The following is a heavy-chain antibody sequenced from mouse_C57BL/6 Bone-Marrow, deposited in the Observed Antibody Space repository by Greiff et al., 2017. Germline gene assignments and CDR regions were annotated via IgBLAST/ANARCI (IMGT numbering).Heavy chain of an antibody. J-gene: IGHJ3*01. CDR1: GFTFSDYG. CDR2: ISSGSSTI. D-gene: IGHD2-3*01. Sequence: EVNLVESGGGLVKPGGSLKLSCAASGFTFSDYGMHWVRQAPEKGLEWVAYISSGSSTIYYADTVKGRFTISRDNAKNTLFLQMTSLRSEDTAMYYCARLGLLRFAYWGQGTLVTVSA. V-gene: IGHV5-17*01. CDR3: ARLGLLRFAY.